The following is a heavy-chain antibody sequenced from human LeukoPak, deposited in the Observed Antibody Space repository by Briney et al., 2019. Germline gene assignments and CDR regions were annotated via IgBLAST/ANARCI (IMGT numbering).Heavy chain of an antibody. V-gene: IGHV4-61*02. J-gene: IGHJ3*02. D-gene: IGHD3-22*01. CDR2: ISSSGST. CDR1: GDSLSSGDYY. Sequence: PSETLSLTCTVSGDSLSSGDYYWRWIRQPAGKGLDWIGRISSSGSTNYNPSLKSRVTISVDTSKNQFSLKLSSVTAADTAVYFCARGPYSYDSSGAFDIWGQGTMVTVSS. CDR3: ARGPYSYDSSGAFDI.